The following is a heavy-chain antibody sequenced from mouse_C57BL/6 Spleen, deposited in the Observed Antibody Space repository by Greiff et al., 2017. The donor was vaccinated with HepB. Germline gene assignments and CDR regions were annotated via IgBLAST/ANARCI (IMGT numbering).Heavy chain of an antibody. J-gene: IGHJ3*01. CDR1: GYTFTSYW. V-gene: IGHV1-50*01. Sequence: QVQLQQPGAELVKPGASVKLSCKASGYTFTSYWMQWVKQRPGQGLEWIGEIDPSDSYTNYNQKFKGKATLTVDTSSSTAYMQLSSLTSEDSAVYYCARGRTVAYWGQGTLVTVSA. CDR2: IDPSDSYT. CDR3: ARGRTVAY. D-gene: IGHD3-3*01.